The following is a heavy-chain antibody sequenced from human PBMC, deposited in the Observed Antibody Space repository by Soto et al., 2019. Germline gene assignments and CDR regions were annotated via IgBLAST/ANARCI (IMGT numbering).Heavy chain of an antibody. CDR2: IIPNSGAA. J-gene: IGHJ6*02. CDR3: ARMLFLIGSPGYYYGMDV. D-gene: IGHD1-26*01. V-gene: IGHV1-2*02. CDR1: GYTFTGYY. Sequence: GASVKVSCKASGYTFTGYYMHWVRQAPGQGLEWMGGIIPNSGAANYAQKFQGRVTITTDESTSTAYMELSRLRSEDTAVYYCARMLFLIGSPGYYYGMDVWGQGATVTVSS.